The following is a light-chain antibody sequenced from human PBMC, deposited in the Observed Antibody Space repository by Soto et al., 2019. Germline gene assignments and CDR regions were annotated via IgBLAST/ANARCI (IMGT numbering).Light chain of an antibody. CDR2: EVS. Sequence: QSALTQPPSASGSPGQSVTISCTGTSSDVGGYNYVSWYQQHSGKAPNLMIYEVSKRPSGVPDRFSGSMSGNTASLTVSGLQAEDEADYYCSSYAGSNNFVVFGGGTKLTVL. CDR1: SSDVGGYNY. CDR3: SSYAGSNNFVV. J-gene: IGLJ2*01. V-gene: IGLV2-8*01.